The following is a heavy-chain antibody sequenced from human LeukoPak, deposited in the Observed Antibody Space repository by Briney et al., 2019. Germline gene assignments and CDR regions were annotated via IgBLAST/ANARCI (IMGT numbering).Heavy chain of an antibody. CDR2: IYSGGST. Sequence: PSETLSLTXAVYGGSFSGYYWSWVRQAPGKGLEWVSVIYSGGSTYYADSVKGRFTISRDNSKNTLYLQMNSLRAEDTAVYYCARVRDIYFDYWGQGTLVTVSS. J-gene: IGHJ4*02. CDR3: ARVRDIYFDY. V-gene: IGHV3-53*01. CDR1: GGSFSGYY.